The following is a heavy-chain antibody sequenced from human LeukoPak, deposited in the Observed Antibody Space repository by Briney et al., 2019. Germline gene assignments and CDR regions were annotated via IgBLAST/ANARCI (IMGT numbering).Heavy chain of an antibody. V-gene: IGHV4-34*01. Sequence: SETLSLTCAVYGGSFSGYYWSWIRQPPGKGLEWIGEINHGGSTNYNPSLKSRVTISVDTSKNQFSLKLSSVTAADTAVYYCARGHYYDSSGYYYWGQGTLVTVSS. CDR1: GGSFSGYY. CDR2: INHGGST. J-gene: IGHJ4*02. D-gene: IGHD3-22*01. CDR3: ARGHYYDSSGYYY.